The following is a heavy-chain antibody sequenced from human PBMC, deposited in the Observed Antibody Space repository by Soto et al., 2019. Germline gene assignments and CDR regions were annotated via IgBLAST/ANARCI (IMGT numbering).Heavy chain of an antibody. CDR1: GFTFSSYA. CDR2: ISYDGSNK. D-gene: IGHD4-17*01. V-gene: IGHV3-30-3*01. CDR3: ARETRKYGETTFDY. Sequence: PGGSLRLSCAASGFTFSSYAMHWVRQAPGKGLEWVAVISYDGSNKYYADSVKGRFTISRDNSKNTLYLQMNSLRAEDTAVYYCARETRKYGETTFDYWGQGTLVTVSS. J-gene: IGHJ4*02.